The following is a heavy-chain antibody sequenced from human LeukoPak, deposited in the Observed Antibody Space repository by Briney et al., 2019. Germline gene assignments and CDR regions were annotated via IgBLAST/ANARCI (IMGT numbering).Heavy chain of an antibody. CDR2: IKQDGSEK. CDR3: AKGGRGNGEVY. D-gene: IGHD2-8*01. CDR1: GFTFSSYW. V-gene: IGHV3-7*01. Sequence: AGGSLRLSCAVSGFTFSSYWMTWVRQAPGKGLEWVANIKQDGSEKNYVGSVKGRFTISRDNAKSSLFLQMNDLRAEDTAVYYCAKGGRGNGEVYWGQGTLVTVSS. J-gene: IGHJ4*02.